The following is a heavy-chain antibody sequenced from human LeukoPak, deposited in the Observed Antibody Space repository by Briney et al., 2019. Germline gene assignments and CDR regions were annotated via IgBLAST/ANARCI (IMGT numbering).Heavy chain of an antibody. CDR3: ASPRRTNDAFDI. J-gene: IGHJ3*02. V-gene: IGHV1-2*02. Sequence: GASVKVSCKASGYTFTGYYMHWVRQAPGQGLEWMGWINPNSGGTNYVQKFQGRVTMTRDTSISTAYMELSRLRSDDTAVYYCASPRRTNDAFDIWGQGTMVTVSS. CDR1: GYTFTGYY. CDR2: INPNSGGT.